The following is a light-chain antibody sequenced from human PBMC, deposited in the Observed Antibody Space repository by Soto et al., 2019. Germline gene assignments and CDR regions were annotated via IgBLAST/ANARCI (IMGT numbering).Light chain of an antibody. Sequence: DIQMTQSPSTLSGSVGDRVTLTCRASQTISSWLAWYQQKPGKAPKVLIYDASSLESGVPSRFSGSGSGTQFTLTISSLQPDDSATYYCQQFNSYPLTFGGGTKVDIK. V-gene: IGKV1-5*01. CDR2: DAS. CDR3: QQFNSYPLT. CDR1: QTISSW. J-gene: IGKJ4*01.